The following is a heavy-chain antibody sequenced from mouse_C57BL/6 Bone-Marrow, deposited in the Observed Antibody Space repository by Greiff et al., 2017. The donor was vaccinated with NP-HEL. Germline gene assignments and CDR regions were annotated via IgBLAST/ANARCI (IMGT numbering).Heavy chain of an antibody. CDR1: GYTFTDYY. D-gene: IGHD1-1*01. Sequence: EVQLQQSGPVLVKPGASVKMSCKASGYTFTDYYMNWVKQSHGKSLEWIGVINPYNGGTSYNQKFKGKATLTVDKSSSTAYMELNSLTSEDSAVYYCARGYGRDYYAMDYWGQGTSVTVSS. CDR3: ARGYGRDYYAMDY. J-gene: IGHJ4*01. CDR2: INPYNGGT. V-gene: IGHV1-19*01.